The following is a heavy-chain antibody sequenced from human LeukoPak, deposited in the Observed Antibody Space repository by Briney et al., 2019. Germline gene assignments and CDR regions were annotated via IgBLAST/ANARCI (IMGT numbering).Heavy chain of an antibody. CDR1: GGSISSDGLY. V-gene: IGHV4-31*03. Sequence: SETLSLTCTVSGGSISSDGLYWNWIRQHPGKGLEWIGYIYYSGTTYYHPSLKSRVTISVDTSKNQFSLRLTSLTAADTAVYYCARWSGGNDFWSGSGWYFDPWGQGTLVTVSS. J-gene: IGHJ5*02. D-gene: IGHD3-3*01. CDR3: ARWSGGNDFWSGSGWYFDP. CDR2: IYYSGTT.